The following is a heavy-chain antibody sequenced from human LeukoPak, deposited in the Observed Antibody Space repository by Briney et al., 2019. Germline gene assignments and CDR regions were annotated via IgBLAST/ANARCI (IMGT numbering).Heavy chain of an antibody. CDR3: ARFGRGYYDFWSGYYMN. CDR2: ISYDGSNK. Sequence: GGSLRLSCAASGFTFSSYAMHWVRQAPGKGLEWVAVISYDGSNKYYADSVKGRFTISRGNSKNTLYLQMNSLRAEDTAVYYCARFGRGYYDFWSGYYMNWGQGTLVTVSS. D-gene: IGHD3-3*01. CDR1: GFTFSSYA. J-gene: IGHJ4*02. V-gene: IGHV3-30-3*01.